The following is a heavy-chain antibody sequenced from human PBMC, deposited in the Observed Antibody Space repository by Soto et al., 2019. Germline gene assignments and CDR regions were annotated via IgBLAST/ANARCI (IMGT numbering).Heavy chain of an antibody. J-gene: IGHJ6*02. CDR2: MNPNSGNT. V-gene: IGHV1-8*01. Sequence: GASVKVSCKASGYTFTSYDINWVRQATGQGLEWMGWMNPNSGNTGYAQKFQGRVTMTRNTSISTAYMELSSLRSEDTAVYYCAREPAATLYYYGMDGWGQGTTVTVSS. D-gene: IGHD2-15*01. CDR1: GYTFTSYD. CDR3: AREPAATLYYYGMDG.